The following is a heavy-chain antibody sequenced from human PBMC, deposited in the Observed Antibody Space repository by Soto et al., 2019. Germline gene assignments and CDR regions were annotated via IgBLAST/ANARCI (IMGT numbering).Heavy chain of an antibody. CDR3: AKDWDRDPRKKYNWKRVGTVVAYYFDY. Sequence: PGGSLRLSCAASGFTFSSYAMSWVRQAPGKGLEWVSAISGSSGSTYYADSVKGRFTISRDNSKNTLYLQMNSLRAEDTAVYYCAKDWDRDPRKKYNWKRVGTVVAYYFDYWGQGTLVTVSS. V-gene: IGHV3-23*01. J-gene: IGHJ4*02. D-gene: IGHD1-20*01. CDR1: GFTFSSYA. CDR2: ISGSSGST.